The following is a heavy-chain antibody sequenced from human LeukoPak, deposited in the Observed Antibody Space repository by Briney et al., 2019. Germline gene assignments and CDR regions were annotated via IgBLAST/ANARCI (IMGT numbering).Heavy chain of an antibody. V-gene: IGHV3-23*01. Sequence: GGSLRLSCTASAFAFSNHAMSWVRQAPGKGLEWVSSISIGGGTTYYADSVKGRFTISRENSKSTLYLQMNNLRADDTAVYYCAKDGSVPPYQLPHYWGQGTLVTVSS. CDR2: ISIGGGTT. CDR3: AKDGSVPPYQLPHY. CDR1: AFAFSNHA. D-gene: IGHD2-2*01. J-gene: IGHJ4*02.